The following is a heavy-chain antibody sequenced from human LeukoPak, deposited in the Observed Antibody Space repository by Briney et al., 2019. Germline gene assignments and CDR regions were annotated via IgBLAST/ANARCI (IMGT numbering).Heavy chain of an antibody. CDR3: ARVVVVTNKFDY. CDR1: GFTLSSYA. Sequence: GGSLRLSCAPSGFTLSSYAMSGVGQPPGKERDGVGAISGMGGSTYYAASVKGRFTISRDNSKNTLYLKMNSLRAEDTAVYYCARVVVVTNKFDYWGQGTLVTVSS. V-gene: IGHV3-23*01. J-gene: IGHJ4*02. D-gene: IGHD2-21*01. CDR2: ISGMGGST.